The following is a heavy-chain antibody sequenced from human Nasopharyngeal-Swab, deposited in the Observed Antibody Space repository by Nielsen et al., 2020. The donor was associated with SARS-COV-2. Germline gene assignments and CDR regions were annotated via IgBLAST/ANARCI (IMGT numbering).Heavy chain of an antibody. D-gene: IGHD3-16*01. CDR2: VSDLGGT. V-gene: IGHV4-59*08. CDR1: GGSISTYY. CDR3: ARHPKGDLLPGL. J-gene: IGHJ4*02. Sequence: SETLSLTCTVSGGSISTYYWSWIRQPPGKGLEWIGYVSDLGGTNYKSSLRSRVTISLDTSKNQFSLNLRFVTAADTAVYYCARHPKGDLLPGLWGQGTLVTVSS.